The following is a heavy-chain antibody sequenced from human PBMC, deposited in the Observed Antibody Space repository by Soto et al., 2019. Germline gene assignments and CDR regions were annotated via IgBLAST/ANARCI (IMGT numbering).Heavy chain of an antibody. D-gene: IGHD3-3*02. CDR1: GYIFTSFY. Sequence: GASVNVSFKASGYIFTSFYINRGRQATGQGLEWMGWTSGYSGNSKYAQKFQGRVTRTTDTSTNTGYMEMRSLTSDDTAVYYCARDIFGHVDAFDLWGQGTMVTVSS. CDR3: ARDIFGHVDAFDL. J-gene: IGHJ3*01. V-gene: IGHV1-18*01. CDR2: TSGYSGNS.